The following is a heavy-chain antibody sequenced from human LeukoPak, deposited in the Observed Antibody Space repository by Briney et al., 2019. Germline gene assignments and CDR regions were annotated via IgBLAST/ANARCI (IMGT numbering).Heavy chain of an antibody. CDR1: GYTFTSYD. J-gene: IGHJ1*01. D-gene: IGHD6-6*01. V-gene: IGHV1-8*01. Sequence: ASVKVSCKASGYTFTSYDINWVRQATGQGLEWMGRMNPNSGNTGYAQKFQGRVTMTRNTSISTAYMELSSLRSEDTAVYYCARVGGIAARRSGYFQHWGQGTLVTVSS. CDR3: ARVGGIAARRSGYFQH. CDR2: MNPNSGNT.